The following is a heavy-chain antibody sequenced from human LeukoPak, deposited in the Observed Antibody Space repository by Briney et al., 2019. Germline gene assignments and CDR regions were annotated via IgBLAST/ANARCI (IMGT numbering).Heavy chain of an antibody. Sequence: GGSLRLSCAASGFTFSSYEMNWVRQAPGKGLEWVSYISSRGSTIYYADSVKDRFTISRDNAKNSLYLQMNSLRAEDTAVYYCARATGGSSTKSYYFDYWGQGTLVTVSS. V-gene: IGHV3-48*03. D-gene: IGHD6-6*01. CDR3: ARATGGSSTKSYYFDY. CDR2: ISSRGSTI. CDR1: GFTFSSYE. J-gene: IGHJ4*02.